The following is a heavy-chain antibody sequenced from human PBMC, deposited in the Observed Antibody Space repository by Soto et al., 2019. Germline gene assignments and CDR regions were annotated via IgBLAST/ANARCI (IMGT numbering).Heavy chain of an antibody. CDR2: IWYDGSNK. D-gene: IGHD6-6*01. J-gene: IGHJ3*02. Sequence: QVQLVESGGGVVQPGRSLRLSCAASGFTFSSYGMHWVRQAPGKGLVWVAVIWYDGSNKYYADSVKGRFTISRDNSKNTLYLQMNSLRAEDTAVYYCARVRTAARCSRNDAFDIWGQGTMVTVSS. CDR1: GFTFSSYG. V-gene: IGHV3-33*01. CDR3: ARVRTAARCSRNDAFDI.